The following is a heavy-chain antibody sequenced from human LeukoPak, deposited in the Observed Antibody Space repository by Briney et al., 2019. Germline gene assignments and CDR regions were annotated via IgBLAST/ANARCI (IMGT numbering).Heavy chain of an antibody. V-gene: IGHV3-21*01. Sequence: PGGSLRLXCAASGFTFSSYSMNWVRQAPGKELEWVSSISSSSSYIYYADSVKGRFTISRDNAKNSLYLQMNSLRAEDTAVYYCARAPISGWYLDYWGQGTLVTVSS. CDR3: ARAPISGWYLDY. CDR1: GFTFSSYS. J-gene: IGHJ4*02. CDR2: ISSSSSYI. D-gene: IGHD6-19*01.